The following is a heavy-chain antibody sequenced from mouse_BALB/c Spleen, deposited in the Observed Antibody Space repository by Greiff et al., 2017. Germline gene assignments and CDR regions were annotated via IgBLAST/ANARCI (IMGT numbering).Heavy chain of an antibody. Sequence: EVQRVESGGDLVKPGGSLKLSCAASGFTFSSYGMSWVRQTPDKRLEWVATISSGGSYTYYPDSVKGRFTISRDNAKNTLYLQMSSLKSEDTAMYYCAREEEYGNSLYAMDYWGQGTSVTVSS. CDR3: AREEEYGNSLYAMDY. V-gene: IGHV5-6*01. CDR2: ISSGGSYT. CDR1: GFTFSSYG. J-gene: IGHJ4*01. D-gene: IGHD2-10*02.